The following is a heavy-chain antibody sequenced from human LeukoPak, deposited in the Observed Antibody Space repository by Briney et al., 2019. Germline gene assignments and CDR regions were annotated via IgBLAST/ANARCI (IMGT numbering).Heavy chain of an antibody. CDR2: IKQDGSEK. CDR3: ARDSRQDYYDSSGYLWFAFDI. D-gene: IGHD3-22*01. J-gene: IGHJ3*02. V-gene: IGHV3-7*05. CDR1: GFTFSSYW. Sequence: GGSLRLSCAASGFTFSSYWMSWVRQAPGKGLVWVANIKQDGSEKYYVDSVKGRFTISRDNSKNTLYLQMNSLRAEDTAVYYCARDSRQDYYDSSGYLWFAFDIWGQGTMVTVSS.